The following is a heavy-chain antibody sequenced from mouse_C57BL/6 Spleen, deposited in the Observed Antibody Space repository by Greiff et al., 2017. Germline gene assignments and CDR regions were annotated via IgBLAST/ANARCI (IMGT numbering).Heavy chain of an antibody. CDR2: INPNNGGT. D-gene: IGHD1-1*01. J-gene: IGHJ1*03. CDR1: GYTFTDYN. V-gene: IGHV1-18*01. Sequence: EVQLQQSGPELVKPGASVKIPCKASGYTFTDYNMDWVKQSHGKSLEWIGDINPNNGGTIYNQKFKGKATLTVDKSSSAAYMELSSLTSEATAVYDCARSADYYGSPSWYFDVWGKGTTVTVSS. CDR3: ARSADYYGSPSWYFDV.